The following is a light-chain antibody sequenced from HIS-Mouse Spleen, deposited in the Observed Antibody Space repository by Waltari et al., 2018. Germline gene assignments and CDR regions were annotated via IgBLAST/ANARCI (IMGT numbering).Light chain of an antibody. CDR2: EGS. Sequence: QSALTQPASVSGSPGQSITISCTGTSSDVGSYNLVSWYQQHPGKAPKLMIYEGSKRASVVSNRFSGSKSGNTASLTISGLQAEDEADYYCCSYAGSSTFEVFGGGTKLTVL. CDR1: SSDVGSYNL. J-gene: IGLJ2*01. CDR3: CSYAGSSTFEV. V-gene: IGLV2-23*03.